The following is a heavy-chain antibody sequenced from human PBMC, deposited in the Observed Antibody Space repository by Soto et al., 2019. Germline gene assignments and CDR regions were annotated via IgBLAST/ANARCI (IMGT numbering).Heavy chain of an antibody. CDR2: IYPDESDT. Sequence: PGESLKISCQGSGYSFTKYWIGWVREMPGKGPVWMAIIYPDESDTKYSPSFQGQVAISADNSISTAYLQWSSLKASDTAMYYCVRMGFSGGGYLSYYYYGMDIWGQGTTVTVSS. CDR3: VRMGFSGGGYLSYYYYGMDI. V-gene: IGHV5-51*01. J-gene: IGHJ6*02. D-gene: IGHD5-12*01. CDR1: GYSFTKYW.